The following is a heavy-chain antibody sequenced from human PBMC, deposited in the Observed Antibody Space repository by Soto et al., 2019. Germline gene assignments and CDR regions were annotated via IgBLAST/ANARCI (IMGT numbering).Heavy chain of an antibody. J-gene: IGHJ6*02. CDR2: IYYSGST. D-gene: IGHD3-22*01. Sequence: PSETLSLTCTVSGGSISSGGYYWSWIRQHPGKGVEWIGYIYYSGSTYYNPSLKSRVTISVDTSKNQFSLKLSSVTAADTAVYYCARDYYDSRKQYYYGMDVWGQGTTVTVSS. CDR1: GGSISSGGYY. CDR3: ARDYYDSRKQYYYGMDV. V-gene: IGHV4-31*03.